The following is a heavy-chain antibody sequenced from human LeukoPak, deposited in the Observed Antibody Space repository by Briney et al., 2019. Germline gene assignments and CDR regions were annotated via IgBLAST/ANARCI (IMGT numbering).Heavy chain of an antibody. Sequence: SETLSLTCNVSGGSISSGSYSWGWIRQPPGKGLEWIGSSYYSGIYCNPSLESRVTISVDTSKSQFSLKLSSVTAADTAVYYCARHGVGYYYYGVDVWGQGTTVTVSS. CDR2: SYYSGI. CDR1: GGSISSGSYS. J-gene: IGHJ6*02. CDR3: ARHGVGYYYYGVDV. V-gene: IGHV4-39*01.